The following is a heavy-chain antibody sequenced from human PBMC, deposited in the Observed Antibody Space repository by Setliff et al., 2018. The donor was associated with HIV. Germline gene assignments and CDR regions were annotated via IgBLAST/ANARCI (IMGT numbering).Heavy chain of an antibody. CDR1: GYAFNNYG. CDR2: INTHSGYT. J-gene: IGHJ4*02. D-gene: IGHD3-22*01. CDR3: ARGGVYYYDSSGWSMDY. V-gene: IGHV1-18*01. Sequence: ASVKVSCKASGYAFNNYGISWVRQAPGQGLEWMGWINTHSGYTNYAQKFQGRVTITADESTSTAYMELSSLRSEDTAVYYCARGGVYYYDSSGWSMDYWGQGTLVTVSS.